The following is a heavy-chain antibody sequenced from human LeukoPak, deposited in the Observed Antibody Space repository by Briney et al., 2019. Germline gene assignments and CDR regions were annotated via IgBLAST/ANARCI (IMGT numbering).Heavy chain of an antibody. Sequence: ASVKDSCKASGYTFTSYGISWVRQAPGQGLELMGWISAYNGNTNYAQKPQGRVTMTTDTTTSTDYMVLRSLRSDDTAVYYCARGVPHYYYYMDVWGKGTTVTVSS. J-gene: IGHJ6*03. CDR3: ARGVPHYYYYMDV. D-gene: IGHD2-2*01. CDR2: ISAYNGNT. CDR1: GYTFTSYG. V-gene: IGHV1-18*01.